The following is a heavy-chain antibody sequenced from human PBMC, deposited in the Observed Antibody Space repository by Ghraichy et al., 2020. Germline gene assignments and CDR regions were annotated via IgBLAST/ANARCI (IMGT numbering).Heavy chain of an antibody. CDR1: GGSISSSSYY. V-gene: IGHV4-39*01. D-gene: IGHD3-3*01. CDR2: IYYSGST. Sequence: SQTLSLTCTVSGGSISSSSYYWGWIRQPPGKGLEWIGSIYYSGSTYYNPSLKSRVTISVDTSKNQFSLKLSSVTAADTAVYYCARHLSYDFWSGYFFSSDWFDPWGQGTLVTVSS. J-gene: IGHJ5*02. CDR3: ARHLSYDFWSGYFFSSDWFDP.